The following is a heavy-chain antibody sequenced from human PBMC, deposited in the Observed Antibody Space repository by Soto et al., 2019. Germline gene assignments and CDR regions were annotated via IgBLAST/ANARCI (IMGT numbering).Heavy chain of an antibody. D-gene: IGHD3-9*01. CDR3: ARDRAGDILTGSIHFDF. J-gene: IGHJ4*02. CDR1: GFTLSTYS. Sequence: PGGSLRLSCAASGFTLSTYSMNWVRQAPGKGLEWVASISSRSNYIYYGDSVKGRFKISRDNAKNSLYLQMSSLRAEDTAVYYCARDRAGDILTGSIHFDFWGQGTLVTVSS. V-gene: IGHV3-21*01. CDR2: ISSRSNYI.